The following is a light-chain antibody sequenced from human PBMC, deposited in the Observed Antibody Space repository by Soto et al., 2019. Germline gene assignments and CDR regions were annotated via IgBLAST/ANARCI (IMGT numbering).Light chain of an antibody. CDR2: KAS. V-gene: IGKV1-5*03. CDR1: QTISSW. CDR3: QHYNSYSEA. Sequence: DIQMTQSPSTLSGSEGDRVTITCRASQTISSWLAWYQQKPGKAPKLLIYKASTLKSGVPSRFSGSGSGTEFTLTISSLQPDDFATYYCQHYNSYSEAFGQGTE. J-gene: IGKJ1*01.